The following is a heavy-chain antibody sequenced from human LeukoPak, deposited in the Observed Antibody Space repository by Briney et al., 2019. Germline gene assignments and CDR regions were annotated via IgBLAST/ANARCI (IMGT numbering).Heavy chain of an antibody. CDR3: ARNPFEY. V-gene: IGHV4-4*02. CDR1: GGSISDSYW. Sequence: SETLSLTCAVSGGSISDSYWWSWGRQPPEKWLEWIGEIYHSGTTNYNPSLKSRVTISVDKSKNQFSLRLSSVTAADTAVYYCARNPFEYWGQGTLVTVSS. J-gene: IGHJ4*02. CDR2: IYHSGTT.